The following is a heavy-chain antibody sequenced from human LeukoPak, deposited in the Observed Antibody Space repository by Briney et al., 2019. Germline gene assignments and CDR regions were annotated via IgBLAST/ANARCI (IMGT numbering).Heavy chain of an antibody. Sequence: SETLSLTCTVSGGSIRSYYWSWIRQPPGKGLEWIGYIYVSGSTNFNPSLKSRVTMSLDTSRNQFSLKLTSLTAADTAVYYCARGAMATTPFFDYWCQGTLVTVSS. CDR3: ARGAMATTPFFDY. CDR2: IYVSGST. CDR1: GGSIRSYY. J-gene: IGHJ4*02. D-gene: IGHD5-24*01. V-gene: IGHV4-59*01.